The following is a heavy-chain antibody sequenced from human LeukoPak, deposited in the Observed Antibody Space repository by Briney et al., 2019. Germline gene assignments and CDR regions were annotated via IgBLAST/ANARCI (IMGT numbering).Heavy chain of an antibody. D-gene: IGHD2-15*01. J-gene: IGHJ6*03. Sequence: GGSLRLSCAASGFTFSSYCMNWVRQAPGKGLEWVSSISISSSYIYYADSVKGRFTISRDNAKNSLYLQMNSLRAEDTAVYYCARGLIGYCSGGSCYRRSYYYYMDVWGKGTTVTVSS. CDR2: ISISSSYI. V-gene: IGHV3-21*01. CDR3: ARGLIGYCSGGSCYRRSYYYYMDV. CDR1: GFTFSSYC.